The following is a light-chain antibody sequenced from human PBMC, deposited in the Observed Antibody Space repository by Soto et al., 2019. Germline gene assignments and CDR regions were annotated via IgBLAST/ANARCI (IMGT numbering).Light chain of an antibody. J-gene: IGKJ5*01. CDR1: QGISIW. CDR3: QQANTFPHA. Sequence: DIQMTQSPSSVSASVGDRVTITCRASQGISIWLAWYQQKPGKDPKLLSYAASSFQSGVPSRFSGSGSGTDFTLTSTSLQPEDFATYHCQQANTFPHAFGQGTRLDIK. CDR2: AAS. V-gene: IGKV1-12*01.